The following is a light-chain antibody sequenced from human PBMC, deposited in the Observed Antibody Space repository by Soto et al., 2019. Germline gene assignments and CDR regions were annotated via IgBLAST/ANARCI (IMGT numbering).Light chain of an antibody. J-gene: IGKJ3*01. CDR3: QQHGTSPFT. V-gene: IGKV3-20*01. CDR1: HSVSSRY. Sequence: EIVLTQSPGTLSLSPGEGVTLSCRASHSVSSRYLAWYQQKPGQAPRLVIYCASRRATGIPDRFSGSGSGTDFTLTISRLEPEDFAVYYCQQHGTSPFTFGPGAKVHIK. CDR2: CAS.